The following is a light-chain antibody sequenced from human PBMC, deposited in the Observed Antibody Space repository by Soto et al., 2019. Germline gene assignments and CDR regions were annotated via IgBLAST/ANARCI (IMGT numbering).Light chain of an antibody. CDR2: AAS. CDR1: QGISGY. J-gene: IGKJ1*01. CDR3: QQYNSLWT. V-gene: IGKV1-9*01. Sequence: DIQLTQSPSFLSASVGDRVTITCRASQGISGYLAWYQQTPGKAPKLLIYAASTLQSGVPSRFSGSGSGTEFTLTISSLQPDDFATYYCQQYNSLWTFGQGTKVDIK.